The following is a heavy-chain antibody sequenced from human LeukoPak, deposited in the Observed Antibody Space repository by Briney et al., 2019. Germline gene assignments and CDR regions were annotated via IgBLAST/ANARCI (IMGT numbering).Heavy chain of an antibody. CDR3: ARGPITIFGVVIGYFDY. J-gene: IGHJ4*02. CDR1: GFTFSSYA. CDR2: ISSNGGST. V-gene: IGHV3-64*01. D-gene: IGHD3-3*01. Sequence: GGSLRLSCAASGFTFSSYAMHWVRQAPGKGLEYVSAISSNGGSTYYANSVKGRFTISRDNSKNTLYLQMGSLGAEDMAVYYCARGPITIFGVVIGYFDYWGQGTLVTVSS.